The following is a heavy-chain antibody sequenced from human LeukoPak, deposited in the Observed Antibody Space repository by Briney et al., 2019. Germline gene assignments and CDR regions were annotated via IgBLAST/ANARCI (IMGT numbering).Heavy chain of an antibody. Sequence: ASVKVSCKASGYTFTSYAMHWVRQAPGQRLEWMGWINAGNGNTEYSQKFQGRVTITRDTSASTAYMELSSLRSEDTAVYYCARGYPDPSPFDYWGQGTLVTVSS. D-gene: IGHD1-14*01. CDR3: ARGYPDPSPFDY. J-gene: IGHJ4*02. V-gene: IGHV1-3*01. CDR1: GYTFTSYA. CDR2: INAGNGNT.